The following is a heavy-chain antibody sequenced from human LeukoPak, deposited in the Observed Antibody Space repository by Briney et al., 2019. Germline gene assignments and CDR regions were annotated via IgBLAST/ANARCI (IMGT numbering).Heavy chain of an antibody. J-gene: IGHJ4*02. D-gene: IGHD1-26*01. Sequence: GGSLRLSCAASGFTFSSYEMNWVRQDPGKGLEWLSYISSSGSTIYYADSVKGRFTISRDNAKNSLYLQMNSLRAEDTAVYYCARGFSKWVLDLFDYWGQGTLVTVSS. CDR1: GFTFSSYE. V-gene: IGHV3-48*03. CDR2: ISSSGSTI. CDR3: ARGFSKWVLDLFDY.